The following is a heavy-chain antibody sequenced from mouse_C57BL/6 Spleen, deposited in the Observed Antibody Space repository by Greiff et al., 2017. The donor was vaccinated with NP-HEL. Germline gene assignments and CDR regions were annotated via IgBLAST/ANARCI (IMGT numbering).Heavy chain of an antibody. CDR3: ARSTMVRAMDY. CDR2: INPSNGGT. D-gene: IGHD2-2*01. Sequence: QVQLQQPGTELVKPGASVKLSCKASGYTFTSYWMHWVKQRPGQGLEWIGNINPSNGGTNYNEKLKSKATLTVDKSSSTAYMRRSSLTSEDSAVYYCARSTMVRAMDYWGKGTSVTVSS. V-gene: IGHV1-53*01. J-gene: IGHJ4*01. CDR1: GYTFTSYW.